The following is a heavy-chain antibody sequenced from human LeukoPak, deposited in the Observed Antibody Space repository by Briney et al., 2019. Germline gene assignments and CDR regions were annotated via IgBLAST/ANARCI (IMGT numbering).Heavy chain of an antibody. CDR3: ARIRARGYYYGYFDY. CDR1: GYTFTSYG. D-gene: IGHD3-22*01. CDR2: ISAYNGNT. V-gene: IGHV1-18*01. J-gene: IGHJ4*02. Sequence: GASVKVSCKASGYTFTSYGISWVRQAPGQGLEWTGWISAYNGNTNYAQKLQGRVTMTTDTSTSTAYMELRSLRSDDTAVYYCARIRARGYYYGYFDYWGQGTLATVSS.